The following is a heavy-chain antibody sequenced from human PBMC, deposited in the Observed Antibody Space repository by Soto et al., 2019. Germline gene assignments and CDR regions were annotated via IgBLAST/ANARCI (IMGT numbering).Heavy chain of an antibody. CDR1: GFTFSSYG. Sequence: GGSLRLSCAASGFTFSSYGMHWVRQAPGKGLEWVAVISYDGSNKYYADSVKGRFTISRDNSKNTLYLQMNSLRAEDTAVYYCAKDYLSYYHDSSGTVGYWGQGNLVTVSS. V-gene: IGHV3-30*18. J-gene: IGHJ4*02. D-gene: IGHD3-22*01. CDR3: AKDYLSYYHDSSGTVGY. CDR2: ISYDGSNK.